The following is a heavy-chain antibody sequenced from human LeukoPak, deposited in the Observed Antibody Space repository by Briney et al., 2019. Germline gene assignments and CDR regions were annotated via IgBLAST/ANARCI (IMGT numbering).Heavy chain of an antibody. V-gene: IGHV3-23*01. CDR3: ARGGTNAGAFDI. J-gene: IGHJ3*02. D-gene: IGHD2-8*01. Sequence: RGSLRLSCAASGFTFSSYAMSWVRQAPGKGLEWVSAISGSGGSTYYADSVKGRFTISRDNSKNTLYLQMNSLRAEDTAVYYCARGGTNAGAFDIWGQGTMVTVSS. CDR2: ISGSGGST. CDR1: GFTFSSYA.